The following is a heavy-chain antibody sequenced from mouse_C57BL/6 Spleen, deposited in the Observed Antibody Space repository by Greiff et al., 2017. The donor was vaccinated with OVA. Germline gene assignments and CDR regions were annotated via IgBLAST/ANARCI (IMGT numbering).Heavy chain of an antibody. CDR3: ARDSITTASAEGFAY. Sequence: QVQLQQPGAELVKPGASVKMSCKASGYTFTSYWITWVKQRPGQGLEWIGDIYPGSGSTNYNEKFKSKATLTVDTSSSTAYMQLSSLTSEDSAVYYCARDSITTASAEGFAYWGQGTLVTVSA. D-gene: IGHD1-2*01. J-gene: IGHJ3*01. CDR1: GYTFTSYW. CDR2: IYPGSGST. V-gene: IGHV1-55*01.